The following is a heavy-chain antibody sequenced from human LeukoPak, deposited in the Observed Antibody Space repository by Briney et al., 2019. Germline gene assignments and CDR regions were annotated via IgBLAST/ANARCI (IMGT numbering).Heavy chain of an antibody. V-gene: IGHV3-23*01. Sequence: GGSLRLSCAASGFTFSTYAASWVRQAPGKGLEWVSAITGSGGSTYYADSVKGRFTISRDNSKNTFYLQMNSLRAEDTAVYYCANVGATVFFDYWGQGTLVTVSS. CDR1: GFTFSTYA. CDR3: ANVGATVFFDY. J-gene: IGHJ4*02. D-gene: IGHD1-26*01. CDR2: ITGSGGST.